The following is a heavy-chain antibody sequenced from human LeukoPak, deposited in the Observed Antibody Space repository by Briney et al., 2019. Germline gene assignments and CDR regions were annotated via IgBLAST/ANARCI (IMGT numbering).Heavy chain of an antibody. V-gene: IGHV4-59*01. CDR1: DGSISHYY. D-gene: IGHD1-26*01. CDR2: IYYSGST. CDR3: ARESVYSGRYYVFDF. J-gene: IGHJ3*01. Sequence: PSETLSLTCTVSDGSISHYYWSWIRHPPGKGLEWIVYIYYSGSTDYNPSLRSRVTISVDTSKNHFSLKLSSVTAADTAVYYCARESVYSGRYYVFDFWGQGTMVTVSS.